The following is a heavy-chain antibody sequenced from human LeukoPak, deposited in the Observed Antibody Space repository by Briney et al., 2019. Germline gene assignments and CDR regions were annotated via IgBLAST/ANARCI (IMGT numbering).Heavy chain of an antibody. CDR3: ATVGNHYYDSSGYYGAFDI. J-gene: IGHJ3*02. CDR1: GYTLTELS. CDR2: FDPEDGET. V-gene: IGHV1-24*01. D-gene: IGHD3-22*01. Sequence: ASVKVSCKVSGYTLTELSMHWVRQAPGKGLEWMGGFDPEDGETIYAQKFQGRVTMTEDTSTDTAYMELSSLRSEDTAVYYCATVGNHYYDSSGYYGAFDIWGQGTMVTVSS.